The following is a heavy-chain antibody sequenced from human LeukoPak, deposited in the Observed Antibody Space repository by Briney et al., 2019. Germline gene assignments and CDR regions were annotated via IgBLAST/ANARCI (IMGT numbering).Heavy chain of an antibody. CDR2: IRSRTYGATI. V-gene: IGHV3-49*04. CDR1: GFTFGDYA. CDR3: TRDYDRIYYGSGSSPRYSAFDI. J-gene: IGHJ3*02. D-gene: IGHD3-10*01. Sequence: PGGSLRLSCTASGFTFGDYAMTWVRQAPGKGLEWVGFIRSRTYGATIEYAASVKGRFTISRDDSKNIAYLQMNSLKTEDTAVYYCTRDYDRIYYGSGSSPRYSAFDIWGQGTMVTVSS.